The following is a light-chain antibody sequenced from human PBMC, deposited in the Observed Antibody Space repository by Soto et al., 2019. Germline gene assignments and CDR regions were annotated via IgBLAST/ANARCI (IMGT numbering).Light chain of an antibody. CDR3: QQESVT. V-gene: IGKV3-11*01. Sequence: EIVLTQSPATLSLSPGERATLSCRASQSVSSYLAWYQQKPGQAPRLLIYDASNRATGIPARFSGSGSGTDFTLTISSLEPEDFAVYYCQQESVTFGGGTKVEIK. CDR2: DAS. CDR1: QSVSSY. J-gene: IGKJ4*01.